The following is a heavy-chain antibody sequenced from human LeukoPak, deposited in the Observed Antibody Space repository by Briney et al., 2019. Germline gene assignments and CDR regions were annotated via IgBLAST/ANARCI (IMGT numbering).Heavy chain of an antibody. Sequence: SETLSLTCSVSGGSISSSSYYWGWIRQPPGKGLEWIGSIYYSGSTYYNPSLKSRVTISVDTSKNQFSLKLSSVTAADTAVYYCARVDYYDSSGLGEWGQGTLVTVSS. CDR2: IYYSGST. J-gene: IGHJ4*02. V-gene: IGHV4-39*07. CDR1: GGSISSSSYY. CDR3: ARVDYYDSSGLGE. D-gene: IGHD3-22*01.